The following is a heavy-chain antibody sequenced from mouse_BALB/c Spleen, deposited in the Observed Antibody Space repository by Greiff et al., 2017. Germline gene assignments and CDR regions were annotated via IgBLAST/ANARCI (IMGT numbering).Heavy chain of an antibody. CDR3: ARWGGYYAMDY. CDR1: GFTFSSYA. V-gene: IGHV5-9-3*01. J-gene: IGHJ4*01. CDR2: ISSGGSYT. Sequence: EVKLVESGGGLVKPGGSLKLSCAASGFTFSSYAMSWVRQTPEKRLEWVATISSGGSYTYYPDSVKGRFTISRDNAKNTLYLQMTSLRSEDTAMYYCARWGGYYAMDYWGQGTSVTVSS.